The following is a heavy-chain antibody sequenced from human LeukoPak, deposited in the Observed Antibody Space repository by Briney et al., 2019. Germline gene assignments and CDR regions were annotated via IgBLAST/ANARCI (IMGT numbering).Heavy chain of an antibody. J-gene: IGHJ4*02. Sequence: SETLSLTCTVSGGSISSYYWSWIRQPPGKGLEWIGYIYYSGSTNYNPSLKSRVTISVDTSKNQFSLKLSSVTAADTAVYYCARARDGYNVPDYWGQGTLVTVSS. CDR2: IYYSGST. CDR3: ARARDGYNVPDY. D-gene: IGHD5-24*01. V-gene: IGHV4-59*01. CDR1: GGSISSYY.